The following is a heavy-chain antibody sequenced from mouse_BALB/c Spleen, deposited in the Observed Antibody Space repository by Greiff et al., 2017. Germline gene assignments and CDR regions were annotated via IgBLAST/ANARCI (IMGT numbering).Heavy chain of an antibody. V-gene: IGHV5-6-3*01. J-gene: IGHJ4*01. Sequence: EVHLVESGAGLVQPGGSLKLSCAASGFSFSSYGMSWVRQTPDKRLELVATINSNGGSTYYPNSVKGRFTISRDNAKNTLYLQMSSLTSEDTAMYYCAKDRKAYYGYDRGGDYWGQGTSVTVSS. CDR3: AKDRKAYYGYDRGGDY. D-gene: IGHD2-14*01. CDR1: GFSFSSYG. CDR2: INSNGGST.